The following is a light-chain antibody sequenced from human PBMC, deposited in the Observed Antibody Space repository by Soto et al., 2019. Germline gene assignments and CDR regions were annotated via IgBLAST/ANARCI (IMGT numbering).Light chain of an antibody. CDR2: GAS. V-gene: IGKV1D-12*01. Sequence: DVQVTQSPSFVSASVGDRVTITCRASQGIGTWLAWYQQKPGKAPNLLIYGASNLQSGVPPRFSGSGLVTQFTLTIFSLEPEDFATYYCQQTNSFPITFGQGTRVEI. J-gene: IGKJ5*01. CDR1: QGIGTW. CDR3: QQTNSFPIT.